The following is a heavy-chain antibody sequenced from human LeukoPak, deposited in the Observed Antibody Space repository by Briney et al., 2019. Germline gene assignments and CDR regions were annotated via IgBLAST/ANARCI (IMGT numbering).Heavy chain of an antibody. Sequence: PGGSLRLSCAASGFTFSSYWMSWVRQAPGKGLEWVANIKQDGSEKYYVDSVKGRFTISRDNAKNSLYLQMNSLRAEDTAVYYCARGKRGVRGVMTNLLDYWGQGTLVTVSS. CDR2: IKQDGSEK. CDR1: GFTFSSYW. J-gene: IGHJ4*02. CDR3: ARGKRGVRGVMTNLLDY. D-gene: IGHD3-10*01. V-gene: IGHV3-7*01.